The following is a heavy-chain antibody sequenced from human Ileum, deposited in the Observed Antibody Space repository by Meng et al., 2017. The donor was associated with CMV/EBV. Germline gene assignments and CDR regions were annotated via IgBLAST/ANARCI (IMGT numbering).Heavy chain of an antibody. J-gene: IGHJ4*02. Sequence: GESLKISCAASGFTFSSYGMHWVRQAPGKGLEWVAVIWYDGSNKYYADSVKGRFSISRDNSKNTMSVQLNSLRTEDTAVYYCVLDRRIFFDHWGQGTLVTVSS. CDR2: IWYDGSNK. CDR3: VLDRRIFFDH. V-gene: IGHV3-30*02. CDR1: GFTFSSYG. D-gene: IGHD1-1*01.